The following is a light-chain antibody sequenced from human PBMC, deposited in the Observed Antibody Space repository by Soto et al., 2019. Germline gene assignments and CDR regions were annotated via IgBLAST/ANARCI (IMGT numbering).Light chain of an antibody. CDR1: QSVLYSSNNKNY. J-gene: IGKJ1*01. Sequence: DIVMTQSPDSLAVSLGERATINCKSSQSVLYSSNNKNYLAWYQQKPGQPPKLLIYWASTRESGVPDRFSGSGYGTEFTLTISSLQAEDGAVYYCQQYYSTPTWTFGQGTKVEIK. CDR2: WAS. V-gene: IGKV4-1*01. CDR3: QQYYSTPTWT.